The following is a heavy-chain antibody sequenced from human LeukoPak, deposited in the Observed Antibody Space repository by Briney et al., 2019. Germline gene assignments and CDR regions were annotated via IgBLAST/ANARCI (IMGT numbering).Heavy chain of an antibody. CDR2: INHSGST. CDR1: GGSFSGYY. D-gene: IGHD6-13*01. CDR3: ARVSRGSSSWYNWFDP. J-gene: IGHJ5*02. Sequence: SETLSLTCAVYGGSFSGYYWSWIRQPPGKGLEWIGEINHSGSTNYNPSLKSRVTISVDTSKNQFSLKLSSVTAADTAVYYCARVSRGSSSWYNWFDPWGQGTLVTVSS. V-gene: IGHV4-34*01.